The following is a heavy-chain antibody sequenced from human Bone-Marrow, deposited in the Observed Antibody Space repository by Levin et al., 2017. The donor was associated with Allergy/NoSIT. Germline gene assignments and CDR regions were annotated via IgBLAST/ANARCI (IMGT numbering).Heavy chain of an antibody. CDR3: ARDKSGTYFSFED. D-gene: IGHD1-26*01. J-gene: IGHJ4*02. V-gene: IGHV4-59*01. CDR1: GASINSYY. Sequence: GSLRLSCTVSGASINSYYWSWIRQPPGKGLEWIGYTYYSGNTNYNPSLKSRVTISVDTSKNQFSLKLNSVTAADTALYYCARDKSGTYFSFEDWGQGTLVTVSS. CDR2: TYYSGNT.